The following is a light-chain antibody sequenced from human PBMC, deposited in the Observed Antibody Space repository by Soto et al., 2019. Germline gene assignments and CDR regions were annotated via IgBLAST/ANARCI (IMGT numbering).Light chain of an antibody. J-gene: IGLJ1*01. V-gene: IGLV1-40*01. Sequence: QAVLTQPPSASGTPGQTVTISCSGSSSNIGSNSVNWFQHLPGAVPKLLIYGNNNRPSGVPARFSGSKSGTSASLAIAGLQAEDEGDYYCQSYDSSLSGYVFGTGTKLTVL. CDR2: GNN. CDR1: SSNIGSNS. CDR3: QSYDSSLSGYV.